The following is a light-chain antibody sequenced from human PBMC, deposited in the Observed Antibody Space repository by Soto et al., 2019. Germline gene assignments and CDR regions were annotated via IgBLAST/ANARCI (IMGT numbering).Light chain of an antibody. CDR3: AAWDDSLNGVV. CDR1: SSNIGSHT. CDR2: SNT. Sequence: QPVLTQPPSASGTPGQTIAISCSGGSSNIGSHTVNWYQQLPGTAPRLLIYSNTQRPSGVPDRFSGSKSGTSASLAISGLQSKYEGDYYCAAWDDSLNGVVFGGGTKLTVL. V-gene: IGLV1-44*01. J-gene: IGLJ2*01.